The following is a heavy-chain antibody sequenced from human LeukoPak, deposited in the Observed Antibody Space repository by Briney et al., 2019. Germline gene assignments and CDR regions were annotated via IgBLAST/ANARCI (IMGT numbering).Heavy chain of an antibody. V-gene: IGHV3-48*01. CDR2: ISRGSPTI. J-gene: IGHJ6*02. CDR3: ARGHSMVYAIQSYYCYGMDV. CDR1: GFVFSSYS. Sequence: GGSLRLSCAASGFVFSSYSMNWVRQAPGKGLEWVSYISRGSPTIHYADSVKGRFTISRDNAKNSLYLQMNSLRAEDTAVYYCARGHSMVYAIQSYYCYGMDVWGQGTTVTVSS. D-gene: IGHD2-8*01.